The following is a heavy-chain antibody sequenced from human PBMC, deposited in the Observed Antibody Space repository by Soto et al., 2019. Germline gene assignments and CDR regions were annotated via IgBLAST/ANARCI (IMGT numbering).Heavy chain of an antibody. CDR3: ARVSGYGDYAFDI. J-gene: IGHJ3*02. V-gene: IGHV4-59*01. CDR2: IYYSGST. Sequence: PSETLSLTCTVSGGSISSYYWSWIRQPPGKGLEWIGYIYYSGSTNYNPSLKSRVTISVDTSKNQFSLKLSSVTAADTAVYYCARVSGYGDYAFDIWGQGTMVTVSS. CDR1: GGSISSYY. D-gene: IGHD4-17*01.